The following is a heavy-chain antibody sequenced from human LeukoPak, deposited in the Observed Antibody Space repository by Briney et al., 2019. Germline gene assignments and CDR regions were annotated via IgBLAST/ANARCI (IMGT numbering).Heavy chain of an antibody. CDR3: ARDFVRGSSWHGYYYYYGMDV. Sequence: APVKVSCKASGYTFTSYGISWVRQAPGQGLEWMGWISAYNGNTNYAQKLQGRVTMTTDTSTSTAYMELWSLRSDDTAVYYCARDFVRGSSWHGYYYYYGMDVWGQGTTVTVSS. CDR1: GYTFTSYG. V-gene: IGHV1-18*01. CDR2: ISAYNGNT. D-gene: IGHD6-13*01. J-gene: IGHJ6*02.